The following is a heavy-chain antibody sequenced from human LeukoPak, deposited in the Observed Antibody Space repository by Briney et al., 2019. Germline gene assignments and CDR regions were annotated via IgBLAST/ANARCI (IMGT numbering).Heavy chain of an antibody. D-gene: IGHD1-26*01. J-gene: IGHJ5*02. CDR1: GFTFSSYW. V-gene: IGHV3-7*01. CDR3: ARVAGATTRNWFDP. Sequence: QAGGSLRLSCAASGFTFSSYWMSWVRQAPGKGLEWVANIKQDGSEKYYVDSVKGRFTISRDNAKNSLYLQMNSLRAEDTAVYYCARVAGATTRNWFDPWGQGTLVTVSS. CDR2: IKQDGSEK.